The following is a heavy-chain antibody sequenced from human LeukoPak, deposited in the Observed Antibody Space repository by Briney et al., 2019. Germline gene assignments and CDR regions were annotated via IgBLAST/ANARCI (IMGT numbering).Heavy chain of an antibody. V-gene: IGHV4-59*01. D-gene: IGHD4-11*01. CDR1: DDSITMYY. Sequence: SETLSLSCTLSDDSITMYYWTWIRQPPGKGLEWIAYVDHTGSTKFNPSLNARVSMSRDTSKNFFSLRLRSVTAADTAVYFCARGRVSSSTWYSTYYYFFYMDFWGKGTTVTVSS. CDR3: ARGRVSSSTWYSTYYYFFYMDF. J-gene: IGHJ6*03. CDR2: VDHTGST.